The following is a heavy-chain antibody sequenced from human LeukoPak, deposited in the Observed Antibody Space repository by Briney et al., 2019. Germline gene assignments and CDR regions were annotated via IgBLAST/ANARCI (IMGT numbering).Heavy chain of an antibody. CDR2: ISSSSSTI. J-gene: IGHJ4*02. Sequence: PGGSLRLSCAASGFTFSSYGMTWVRQAPGKGLEWVSYISSSSSTIYYADSVKGRFTISRDNAKNSLYLQLNSLRAEDTAVYYCTRDLGPYYSGSGNYNTDFDYWGQGTLVTVSS. CDR1: GFTFSSYG. CDR3: TRDLGPYYSGSGNYNTDFDY. V-gene: IGHV3-48*01. D-gene: IGHD3-10*01.